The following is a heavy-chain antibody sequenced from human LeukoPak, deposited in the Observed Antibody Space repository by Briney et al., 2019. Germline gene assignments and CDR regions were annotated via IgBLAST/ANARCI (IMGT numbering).Heavy chain of an antibody. J-gene: IGHJ4*02. D-gene: IGHD5-12*01. Sequence: SETLSLTCTVSRGSISSSRYYWGWIRQPPGKGLEWIGSIYYSGSAYYNPSLKSRVTISVDTSKNQFSLKLSSVTAADTAVYYGARRIVATTSMDYWGQGTLVTVSS. CDR3: ARRIVATTSMDY. CDR1: RGSISSSRYY. CDR2: IYYSGSA. V-gene: IGHV4-39*01.